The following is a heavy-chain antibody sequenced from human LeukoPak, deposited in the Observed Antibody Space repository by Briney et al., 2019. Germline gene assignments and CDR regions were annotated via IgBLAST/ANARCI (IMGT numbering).Heavy chain of an antibody. J-gene: IGHJ5*02. CDR1: GYSFTSYW. D-gene: IGHD3-10*01. CDR3: ARTNGYYQTTGGDWFDP. V-gene: IGHV5-51*01. Sequence: GESLKISCKGSGYSFTSYWIGWVRQMPGKGLGWMGIIYPGDSDTRYSPSFQGQVTISADKSISTAYLQWSSLKASDTAMYYCARTNGYYQTTGGDWFDPWGQGTLVTVSS. CDR2: IYPGDSDT.